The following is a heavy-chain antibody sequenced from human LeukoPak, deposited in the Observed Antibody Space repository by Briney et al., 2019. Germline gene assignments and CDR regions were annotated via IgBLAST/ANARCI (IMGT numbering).Heavy chain of an antibody. J-gene: IGHJ4*02. V-gene: IGHV1-2*02. CDR3: ARTITGTLDY. Sequence: ASVKVSCKASGYTFTVYYIHWVRQAPGQGLEWMGWINPNSGDTDYAQKFQGRVSMTRDASISTAYMELSRLRSDDTAVYYCARTITGTLDYWGQGTLVTVSS. CDR1: GYTFTVYY. D-gene: IGHD1-7*01. CDR2: INPNSGDT.